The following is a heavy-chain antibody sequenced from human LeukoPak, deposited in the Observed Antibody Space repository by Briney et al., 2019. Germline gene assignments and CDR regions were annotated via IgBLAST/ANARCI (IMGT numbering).Heavy chain of an antibody. CDR3: ARGPRGVVISDFDL. J-gene: IGHJ2*01. D-gene: IGHD3-22*01. Sequence: SETLSLTCTVSGGSISSYYWSWIRQPPGKGLEWIGYIYYSGSTNYNPSLKSRVTISVDTSKNQFSLKLSSVTAADTAVYYCARGPRGVVISDFDLWGRGTLVTVSS. V-gene: IGHV4-59*01. CDR2: IYYSGST. CDR1: GGSISSYY.